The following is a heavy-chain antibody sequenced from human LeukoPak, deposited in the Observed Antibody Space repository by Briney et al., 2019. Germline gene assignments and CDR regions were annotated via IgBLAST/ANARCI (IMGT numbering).Heavy chain of an antibody. D-gene: IGHD3-3*01. CDR1: GFTLSTYW. CDR2: IKQDGSQE. CDR3: ARGVPYDSWSGPHYSDY. Sequence: TGGSLRLSCAASGFTLSTYWMSWVRQAPGKGLEWVAHIKQDGSQEYYVDSVKGRFTISRDSAKNSLYLQMNSLRAEDTAVYYCARGVPYDSWSGPHYSDYWGQGTLVTVSS. V-gene: IGHV3-7*01. J-gene: IGHJ4*02.